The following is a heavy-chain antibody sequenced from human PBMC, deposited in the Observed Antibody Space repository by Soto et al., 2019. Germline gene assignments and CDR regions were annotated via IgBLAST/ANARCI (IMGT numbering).Heavy chain of an antibody. CDR2: ISYDGNTK. CDR1: GFTFSNFG. CDR3: TSQGSTGD. D-gene: IGHD4-17*01. Sequence: QVQLVESGGGVVQPGRSLRLSCAASGFTFSNFGMHWVRQAPVKGLEWGAVISYDGNTKYYADSVKGRFTISRDNSKNTLYLQMDSLRVEDTAVYYCTSQGSTGDWGQGTLVTVSS. V-gene: IGHV3-30*03. J-gene: IGHJ4*02.